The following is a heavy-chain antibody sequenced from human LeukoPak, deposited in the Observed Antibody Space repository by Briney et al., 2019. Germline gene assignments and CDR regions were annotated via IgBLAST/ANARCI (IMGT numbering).Heavy chain of an antibody. CDR3: ARLDRAAAATYYYYYYMDV. Sequence: PGGSLRLSCAASGFTFSSYSMNWVRQAPGKGLEWVSYISSSSSTIYYADSVKGRFTISRDNAKNSLYLQMNSLRAEDTAVYYCARLDRAAAATYYYYYYMDVWGKGTTVTVSS. D-gene: IGHD6-13*01. V-gene: IGHV3-48*01. J-gene: IGHJ6*03. CDR1: GFTFSSYS. CDR2: ISSSSSTI.